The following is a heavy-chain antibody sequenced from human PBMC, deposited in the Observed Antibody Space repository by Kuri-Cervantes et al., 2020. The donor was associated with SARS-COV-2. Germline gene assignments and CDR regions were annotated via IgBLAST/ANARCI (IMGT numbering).Heavy chain of an antibody. CDR3: QAQLTFGGVFAQDDY. V-gene: IGHV3-30*02. CDR2: IRYDGSNK. D-gene: IGHD3-16*02. CDR1: GFTFSSYG. Sequence: GESPKISCAASGFTFSSYGMHWVRQAPGKGLEWVAFIRYDGSNKYYADSVKGRFTISRDNSKNTLYLQMNSLRAEDTAVYYCQAQLTFGGVFAQDDYWGQGTLVTVSS. J-gene: IGHJ4*02.